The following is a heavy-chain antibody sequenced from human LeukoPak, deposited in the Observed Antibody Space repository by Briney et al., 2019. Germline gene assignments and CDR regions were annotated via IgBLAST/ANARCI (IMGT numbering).Heavy chain of an antibody. CDR2: IIPIFGTA. D-gene: IGHD3-10*01. Sequence: SVKVSCKASGGTFSSYAISWVRQAPGQGLEWMGGIIPIFGTANYAQKFQGRVTITADESTSTAYMELSSLRSEDTAVYYCARDNSVGDIAWWLDPWGQGTLVTVSS. CDR1: GGTFSSYA. CDR3: ARDNSVGDIAWWLDP. J-gene: IGHJ5*02. V-gene: IGHV1-69*13.